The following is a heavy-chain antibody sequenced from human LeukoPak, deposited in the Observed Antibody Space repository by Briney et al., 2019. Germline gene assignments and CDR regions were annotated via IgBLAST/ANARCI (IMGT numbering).Heavy chain of an antibody. CDR3: AKDVGWELLD. CDR1: GFTFSSYG. Sequence: GRSLRLSCAASGFTFSSYGMHWVRQAPGKGLEWGAAISYDGSNKYYADSVKGRFTISRDNSKNTLYLQMNSLRAEDTAVYYCAKDVGWELLDWGQGTLVTVSS. CDR2: ISYDGSNK. D-gene: IGHD1-26*01. J-gene: IGHJ4*02. V-gene: IGHV3-30*18.